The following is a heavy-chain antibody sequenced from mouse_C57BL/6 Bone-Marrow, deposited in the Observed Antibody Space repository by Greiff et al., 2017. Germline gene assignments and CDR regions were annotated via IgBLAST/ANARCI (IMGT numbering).Heavy chain of an antibody. V-gene: IGHV14-4*01. CDR1: GFNIKDDY. CDR3: TTYGYYPWWAY. D-gene: IGHD2-3*01. Sequence: EVQLQQSGAELVRPGASVTLSCTASGFNIKDDYMHWVKQRPEQGLEWIGWIDPENGDTEYASKFQGKATITADTSSNTAYLQLNSLTSEDTAVYYCTTYGYYPWWAYWGQGTLVTVSA. CDR2: IDPENGDT. J-gene: IGHJ3*01.